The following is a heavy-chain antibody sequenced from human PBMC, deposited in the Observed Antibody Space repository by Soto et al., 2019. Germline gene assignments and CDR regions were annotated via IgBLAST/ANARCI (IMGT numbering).Heavy chain of an antibody. CDR1: GFTFGRYS. J-gene: IGHJ5*02. D-gene: IGHD2-2*01. V-gene: IGHV3-48*01. CDR2: ISSSSNSI. Sequence: EVHLVESGGGLVQPGGSLRLSCAASGFTFGRYSMNWVRQAPGKGLEWVSYISSSSNSIYYADSVKGRFTFSRDNAENPLHLQMNSLRAEDRAVYYCASRVDCSTTSCNRWGQGTLVTVSS. CDR3: ASRVDCSTTSCNR.